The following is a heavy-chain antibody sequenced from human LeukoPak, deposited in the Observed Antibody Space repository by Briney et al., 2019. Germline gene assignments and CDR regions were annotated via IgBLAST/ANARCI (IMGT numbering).Heavy chain of an antibody. CDR1: GFTFSSYG. CDR2: IRYDGSNK. V-gene: IGHV3-30*02. Sequence: GGSLRLSCAASGFTFSSYGMHWVRQAPGKGLEWVAFIRYDGSNKYYADSVKGRFTISRDNSKNTLYLQMNSLRAEDTAVYYCASIPVVSYYFDYWGQGTLVTVSS. CDR3: ASIPVVSYYFDY. D-gene: IGHD4-23*01. J-gene: IGHJ4*02.